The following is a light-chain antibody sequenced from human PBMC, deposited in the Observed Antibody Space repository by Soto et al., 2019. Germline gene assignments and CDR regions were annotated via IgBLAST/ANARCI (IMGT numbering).Light chain of an antibody. V-gene: IGLV2-14*01. CDR1: NSDIGAYDY. CDR3: GSYASATLI. CDR2: EVT. J-gene: IGLJ2*01. Sequence: QSVLTQPASVSGSPGQSINISCTGSNSDIGAYDYVSWYQQHPGKPPTLLIYEVTFRPSGVPNRFSGSKSGNTATLTISGLLTEDEADYYCGSYASATLIFGGGTKVTVL.